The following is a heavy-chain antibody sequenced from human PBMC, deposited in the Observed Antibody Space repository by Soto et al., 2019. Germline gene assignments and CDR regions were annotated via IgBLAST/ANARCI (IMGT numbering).Heavy chain of an antibody. D-gene: IGHD2-15*01. CDR2: IYYSGST. V-gene: IGHV4-31*03. J-gene: IGHJ4*02. CDR3: ARFRRQVVVVAATQMGHFDY. CDR1: GGSISSGGYY. Sequence: QVQLQESGPGLVKPSQTLSLTCTVSGGSISSGGYYWSWIHQHPGKGLEWIGYIYYSGSTYYNPSLKSRVTISVDTSKNQFSLKLSSVTAADTAVYYCARFRRQVVVVAATQMGHFDYWGQGTLVTVSS.